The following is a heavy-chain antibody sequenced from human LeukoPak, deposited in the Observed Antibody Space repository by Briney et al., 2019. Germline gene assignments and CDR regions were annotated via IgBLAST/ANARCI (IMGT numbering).Heavy chain of an antibody. D-gene: IGHD6-13*01. V-gene: IGHV1-24*01. CDR2: VDPEDGET. J-gene: IGHJ3*02. CDR1: GYTLTELS. Sequence: SVKVSCKVSGYTLTELSMHWVRQAPGKGLEWVWGVDPEDGETIYAQKFQGRVTMTEDTSTDTAYMELSSLRSEDTAVYYCATDLTKMDSSSWYLAFDIWGQGTTVTVSS. CDR3: ATDLTKMDSSSWYLAFDI.